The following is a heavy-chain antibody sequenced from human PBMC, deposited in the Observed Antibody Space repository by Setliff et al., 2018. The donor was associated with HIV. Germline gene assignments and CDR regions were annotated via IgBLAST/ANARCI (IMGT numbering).Heavy chain of an antibody. CDR3: AGGMDYYDTSGYYQYYFDY. J-gene: IGHJ4*02. V-gene: IGHV1-69*10. D-gene: IGHD3-22*01. CDR2: IIPIVGIP. Sequence: GASVKVSCKASGGTFSRYAIAWVRQAPGQGLEWMGGIIPIVGIPNYAQKFQGRVSITADKSTSTAYMELSSLSSEDTAVYYCAGGMDYYDTSGYYQYYFDYWGQGTLVAVSS. CDR1: GGTFSRYA.